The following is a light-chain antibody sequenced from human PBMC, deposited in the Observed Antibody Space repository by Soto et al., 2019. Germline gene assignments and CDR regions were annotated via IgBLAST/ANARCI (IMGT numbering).Light chain of an antibody. CDR2: RNN. CDR3: GASDDSLSGAV. CDR1: SSNIGSNY. Sequence: QSVLTQPPSASGTPGQRVTISCSGSSSNIGSNYVYWYQQLPGTAPKLLIYRNNQRPSGVTDRFSASKSSTSASLATSGGRPEEEDDDYCGASDDSLSGAVFGAGTQLTVL. V-gene: IGLV1-47*01. J-gene: IGLJ7*01.